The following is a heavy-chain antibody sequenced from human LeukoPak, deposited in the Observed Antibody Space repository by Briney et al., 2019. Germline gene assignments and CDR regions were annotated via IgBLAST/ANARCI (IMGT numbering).Heavy chain of an antibody. V-gene: IGHV4-59*01. Sequence: PSETLSLTCTVSGGSISGYYWSWIRQSPGKGLEWIGYIYYSGSTNYNPSLKSRVTISVDTSKNQFSLKLSSVTAADTAVYYCARYQRYGDYIDYWGQGTLVTVSS. CDR3: ARYQRYGDYIDY. J-gene: IGHJ4*02. CDR2: IYYSGST. D-gene: IGHD2-2*01. CDR1: GGSISGYY.